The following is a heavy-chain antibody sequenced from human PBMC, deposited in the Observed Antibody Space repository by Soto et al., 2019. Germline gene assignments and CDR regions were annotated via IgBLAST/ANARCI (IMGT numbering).Heavy chain of an antibody. CDR1: SGSISSSNW. D-gene: IGHD3-22*01. V-gene: IGHV4-4*02. CDR2: IYHSGST. J-gene: IGHJ4*02. CDR3: ARLSAEVWTSGYYYYFDE. Sequence: SETLSLTCAVSSGSISSSNWWSWVRQPPGKGLEWIGEIYHSGSTNYNPSLKSRVTISVDKSKNQFSLKLSSVTAADTAVYYCARLSAEVWTSGYYYYFDEWGQGTLVTVSS.